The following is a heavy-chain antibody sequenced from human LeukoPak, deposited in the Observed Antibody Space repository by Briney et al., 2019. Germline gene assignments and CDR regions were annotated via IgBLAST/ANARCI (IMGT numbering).Heavy chain of an antibody. CDR2: IKHDGSEK. J-gene: IGHJ4*02. CDR3: ARDRDYYNYFEY. Sequence: GGSLILPCAASGFTLSRYWLSWVRQAPGKVLEWETNIKHDGSEKYYVDSVKGRFTISRDNAKNSLYLQMNSLRGEDTAVYYCARDRDYYNYFEYWGQGTLVNVSS. CDR1: GFTLSRYW. V-gene: IGHV3-7*04. D-gene: IGHD3-10*01.